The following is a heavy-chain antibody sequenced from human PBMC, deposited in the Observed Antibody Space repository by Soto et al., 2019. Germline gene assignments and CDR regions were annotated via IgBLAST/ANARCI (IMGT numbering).Heavy chain of an antibody. Sequence: SETLSLTCTVSGGSISSYYWSWIRQPPGKGLEWIGYIYYSGSTNYNPSLKSRVTISVDTSKNQFSLKLSSVTAADTAVYYCARALLGPNWFDPWGQGTLVTVSS. CDR3: ARALLGPNWFDP. CDR2: IYYSGST. D-gene: IGHD7-27*01. J-gene: IGHJ5*02. V-gene: IGHV4-59*01. CDR1: GGSISSYY.